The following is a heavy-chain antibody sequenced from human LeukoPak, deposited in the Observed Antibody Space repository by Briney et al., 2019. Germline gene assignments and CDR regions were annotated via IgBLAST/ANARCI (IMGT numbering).Heavy chain of an antibody. D-gene: IGHD6-19*01. CDR2: IDPSDSYT. CDR3: ARPSSGWYVLDY. J-gene: IGHJ4*02. Sequence: GESLKISCKGSGYSFTSYWISWVRQMPGKGLEWMGRIDPSDSYTNYSPSLQDHVTISADKSISTAYLQWSSLKASDTAMYYCARPSSGWYVLDYWGQGPLVRVSS. CDR1: GYSFTSYW. V-gene: IGHV5-10-1*01.